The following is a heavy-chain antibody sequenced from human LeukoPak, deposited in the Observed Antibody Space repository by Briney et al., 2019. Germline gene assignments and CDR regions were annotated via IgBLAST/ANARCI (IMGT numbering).Heavy chain of an antibody. J-gene: IGHJ4*02. CDR2: ISRSSSTK. CDR1: GFSFSNYT. Sequence: GGSLRLSCAASGFSFSNYTMNWVRQAPGKGLEWVSYISRSSSTKYYADSVKGRFTVSRDNAKNSLYLQMSNLRVEDSAVYYCAKGDYYFDYWGQGTLVTVSS. V-gene: IGHV3-48*01. CDR3: AKGDYYFDY.